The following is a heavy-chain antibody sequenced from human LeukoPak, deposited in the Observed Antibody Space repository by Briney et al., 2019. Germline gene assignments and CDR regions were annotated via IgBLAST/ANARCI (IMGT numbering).Heavy chain of an antibody. Sequence: GGSLRLSCAASGFSFSSYAMHWVRQAPGKGLERVAVISYDGSNKYYADSVKGRFTISRDNSKNTLYLQMNSLRAEDTAVYYCARAGGYGDPYFDYWGQGTLVTVSS. CDR3: ARAGGYGDPYFDY. CDR2: ISYDGSNK. D-gene: IGHD4-17*01. CDR1: GFSFSSYA. J-gene: IGHJ4*02. V-gene: IGHV3-30-3*01.